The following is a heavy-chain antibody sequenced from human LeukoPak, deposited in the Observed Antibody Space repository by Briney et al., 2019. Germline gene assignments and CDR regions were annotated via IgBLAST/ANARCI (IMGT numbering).Heavy chain of an antibody. CDR2: IIPIFGTA. D-gene: IGHD3-10*01. CDR3: TTTEESKEFLWFGELLVPAWAFDI. CDR1: GGTFSSYA. Sequence: GASVKVSCKASGGTFSSYAISWVRQAPGQGLEWMGGIIPIFGTANYAQKFQGRVTITADESTSTAYMELSSLRSEDTAVYYCTTTEESKEFLWFGELLVPAWAFDIWGQGTMVTVSS. V-gene: IGHV1-69*13. J-gene: IGHJ3*02.